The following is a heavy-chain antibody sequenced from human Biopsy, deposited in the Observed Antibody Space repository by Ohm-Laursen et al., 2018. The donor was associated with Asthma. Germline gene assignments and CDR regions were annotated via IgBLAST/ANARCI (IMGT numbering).Heavy chain of an antibody. J-gene: IGHJ4*02. Sequence: PSETLSLTCYVYPGSFSGFFWTWIRQPPGKGLEWIGYIYYIGSTYYNPSLKSRVAKSLDTSKNQFSLKLSSVTAADTAVYFCARRGGVRRYFDYWGQGTLVTVSS. CDR3: ARRGGVRRYFDY. CDR2: IYYIGST. V-gene: IGHV4-30-4*08. CDR1: PGSFSGFF. D-gene: IGHD3-16*01.